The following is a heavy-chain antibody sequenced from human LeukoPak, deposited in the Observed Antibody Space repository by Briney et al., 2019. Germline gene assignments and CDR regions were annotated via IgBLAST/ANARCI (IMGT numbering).Heavy chain of an antibody. D-gene: IGHD2-15*01. J-gene: IGHJ5*02. Sequence: SETLSLTCTVSGCSISSYYWTCIRQPPGKGLQWIGYIYYSGSTNYNPSLKSRVTISVDTSKSQFSLKLSSVTAADTAVYFCARHPLKADVSDWFDPWGQGTLVTVSS. CDR1: GCSISSYY. V-gene: IGHV4-59*08. CDR3: ARHPLKADVSDWFDP. CDR2: IYYSGST.